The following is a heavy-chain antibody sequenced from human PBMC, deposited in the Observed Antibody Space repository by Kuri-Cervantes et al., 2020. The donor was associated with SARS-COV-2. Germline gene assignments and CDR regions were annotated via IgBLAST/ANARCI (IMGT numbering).Heavy chain of an antibody. D-gene: IGHD2-21*01. CDR3: ARDVFVATPAYYYYYGMDV. J-gene: IGHJ6*02. CDR1: GYTFTSYG. Sequence: ASVTVSCKASGYTFTSYGISWVRQAPGQGLEWMGWISAYNGNTNYAQKLQGRVTMTTDTSTSTAYMELRSLRSDDTAVYYCARDVFVATPAYYYYYGMDVWGQGTTVTVSS. CDR2: ISAYNGNT. V-gene: IGHV1-18*04.